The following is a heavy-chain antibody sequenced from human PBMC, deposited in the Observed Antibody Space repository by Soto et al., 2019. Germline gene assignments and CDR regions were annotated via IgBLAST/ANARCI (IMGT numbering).Heavy chain of an antibody. CDR1: GGSISSSNW. V-gene: IGHV4-4*02. Sequence: QVQLQESGPGLVKPSGTLSLTCAVSGGSISSSNWWSWVRQPPGKGLEWIGEIYHSGSTNYNPSLESRVTISVDKSKNQFSLNVSSVTAADTAVYYCARGGAVAGTRDDAFDIWGQGTMVTVSS. J-gene: IGHJ3*02. D-gene: IGHD6-19*01. CDR3: ARGGAVAGTRDDAFDI. CDR2: IYHSGST.